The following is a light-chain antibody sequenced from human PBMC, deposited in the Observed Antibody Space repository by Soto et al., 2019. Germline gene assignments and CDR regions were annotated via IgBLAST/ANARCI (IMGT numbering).Light chain of an antibody. Sequence: QSVLTQPASVSGSPGQSITISCTGTSSDVGGYNYVSWYQKHPGKAPKLMISGVTNRPAGVSNRFSGSKSGNTASLTITGLQAEDEADYYCSSYTSSSTLVFGTGTKVTVL. CDR1: SSDVGGYNY. CDR3: SSYTSSSTLV. J-gene: IGLJ1*01. CDR2: GVT. V-gene: IGLV2-14*01.